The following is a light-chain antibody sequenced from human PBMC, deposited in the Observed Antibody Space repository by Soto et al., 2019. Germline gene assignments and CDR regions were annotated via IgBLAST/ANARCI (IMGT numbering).Light chain of an antibody. J-gene: IGKJ1*01. V-gene: IGKV1-5*03. CDR3: QHYNSYSEA. Sequence: DIQMTQSPSTLSGSVGDRVTITCRASQTISSWLAWYQQKPGKAPKLLIYKASTLKSGVPSRFSGSGSGTELTLTISSLQPDDFPTYYCQHYNSYSEAFGQGTKV. CDR1: QTISSW. CDR2: KAS.